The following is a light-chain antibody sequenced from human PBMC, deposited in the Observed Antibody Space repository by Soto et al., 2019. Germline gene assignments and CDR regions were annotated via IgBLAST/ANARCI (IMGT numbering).Light chain of an antibody. J-gene: IGKJ1*01. Sequence: EIVLTQSPATLSLSPGERATLSCRASQSVSRYLAWYQHKPGQAPRLLIYDASKRATGIPARFSGSGSGTDFTLTISSLEPEDVAVYYCQQRSNWPPTWTFGQGTRVEIK. CDR1: QSVSRY. V-gene: IGKV3-11*01. CDR2: DAS. CDR3: QQRSNWPPTWT.